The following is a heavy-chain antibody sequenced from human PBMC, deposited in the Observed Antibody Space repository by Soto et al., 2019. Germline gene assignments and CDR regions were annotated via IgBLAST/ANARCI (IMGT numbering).Heavy chain of an antibody. CDR1: GFTLSGRS. CDR2: IDNAGTDS. V-gene: IGHV3-74*01. J-gene: IGHJ6*04. CDR3: ARGWFGPDV. D-gene: IGHD3-10*01. Sequence: EVQLVVSGGGLVQPRGSLRFSWAASGFTLSGRSMHWVRQAPGKGLVWVSGIDNAGTDSTYADSVKGRFTSSRDNAKNMLYLQMNSLRVEDTAVYYCARGWFGPDVWGKGTTVTVSS.